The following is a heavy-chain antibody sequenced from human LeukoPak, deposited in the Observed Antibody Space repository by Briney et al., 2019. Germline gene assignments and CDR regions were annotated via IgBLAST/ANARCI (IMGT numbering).Heavy chain of an antibody. D-gene: IGHD6-13*01. Sequence: SGPTLVNPTQTLTLTCTFSGFSLSTSGVGVGWIRQPPGKALEWLALIYWDDDKRYSPSLKSRLTITKDTSKNQVVLTMTNMDPVDTATYYCAHTGSSSWYWPGFFDYWGQGPLVTVSS. V-gene: IGHV2-5*02. CDR3: AHTGSSSWYWPGFFDY. J-gene: IGHJ4*02. CDR2: IYWDDDK. CDR1: GFSLSTSGVG.